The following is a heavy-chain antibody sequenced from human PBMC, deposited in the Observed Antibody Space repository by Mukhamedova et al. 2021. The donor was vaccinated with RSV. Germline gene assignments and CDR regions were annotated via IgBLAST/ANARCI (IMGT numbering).Heavy chain of an antibody. J-gene: IGHJ4*02. Sequence: GKGLEWIGEINHSGSPNYNPSLKSRVTIPVDTSKNQFSLKLSSVTAADTAVYYCARGNKGPYSSSWYGVDYWGQGTLVTVPS. V-gene: IGHV4-34*01. CDR3: ARGNKGPYSSSWYGVDY. CDR2: INHSGSP. D-gene: IGHD6-13*01.